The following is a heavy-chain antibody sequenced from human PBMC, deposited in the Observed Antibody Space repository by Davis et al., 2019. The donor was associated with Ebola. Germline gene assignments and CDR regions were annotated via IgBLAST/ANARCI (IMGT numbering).Heavy chain of an antibody. CDR1: GFTFDNYA. CDR3: AKDAHYSSSFYFDY. CDR2: IYWNSGSI. J-gene: IGHJ4*02. Sequence: GGSLRLSCAASGFTFDNYAMHWVRQAPGKGLEWVAGIYWNSGSIGYADSVKGRFTISRDNAKNSLYLQMNSLRAEDTALYYCAKDAHYSSSFYFDYWGQGTLVTVSS. V-gene: IGHV3-9*01. D-gene: IGHD6-6*01.